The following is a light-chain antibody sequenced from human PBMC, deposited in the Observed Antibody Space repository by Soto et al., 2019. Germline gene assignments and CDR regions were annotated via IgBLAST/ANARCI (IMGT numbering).Light chain of an antibody. CDR2: GAS. CDR3: QQYYSWFPLT. V-gene: IGKV3-15*01. Sequence: ETVMTQSPATLSVSPGKRATLSCRASRSVSSNLAWYQQKPGQAPRLLIYGASTRATGIPARFSGGGSGTEFTLTISSVQSEDAAVYHCQQYYSWFPLTFGGGTKVEIK. CDR1: RSVSSN. J-gene: IGKJ4*01.